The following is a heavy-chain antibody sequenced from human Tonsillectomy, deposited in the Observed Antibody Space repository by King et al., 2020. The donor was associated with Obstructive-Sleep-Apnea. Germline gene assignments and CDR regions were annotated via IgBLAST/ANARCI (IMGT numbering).Heavy chain of an antibody. Sequence: VQLVESGGGLVQPGGSLRLSCAASGFTFSSYWMSWVRQAPGKGLGWVANIKQDGSATYYVDSVEGRFTISRDNAKNSLYLQMNSLRAEDTAVYYCAREESVTASYIDYWGQGTLVTVSS. J-gene: IGHJ4*02. CDR1: GFTFSSYW. D-gene: IGHD2-21*02. V-gene: IGHV3-7*03. CDR2: IKQDGSAT. CDR3: AREESVTASYIDY.